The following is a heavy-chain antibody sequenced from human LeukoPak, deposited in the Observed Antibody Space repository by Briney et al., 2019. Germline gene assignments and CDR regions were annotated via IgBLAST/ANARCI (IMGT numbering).Heavy chain of an antibody. D-gene: IGHD5/OR15-5a*01. CDR2: INPNSGGT. V-gene: IGHV1-2*02. CDR3: ARVVYDHDAFDI. Sequence: ASVKVSCKASGYTFTGYYMHWVRQAPGQGLEWMGWINPNSGGTNYAQKFQGRVTMTRDTSISTAYMELSSLRSEDTAVYYCARVVYDHDAFDIWGQGTMVTVSS. CDR1: GYTFTGYY. J-gene: IGHJ3*02.